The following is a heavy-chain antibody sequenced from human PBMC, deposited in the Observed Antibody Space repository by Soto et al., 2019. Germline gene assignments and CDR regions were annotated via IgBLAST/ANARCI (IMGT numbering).Heavy chain of an antibody. D-gene: IGHD6-19*01. CDR3: ARDYQQSGWPRGCGY. J-gene: IGHJ4*02. V-gene: IGHV3-30-3*01. Sequence: HHGGSLRLSSAASGFSFSTYAMHWVRQAPGKGLEWVAVISFDGSRKFYTDSMKGRFTISRDNSKNTLDLQMSSLRPDDTAIYYCARDYQQSGWPRGCGYWGQGTLVTVSS. CDR2: ISFDGSRK. CDR1: GFSFSTYA.